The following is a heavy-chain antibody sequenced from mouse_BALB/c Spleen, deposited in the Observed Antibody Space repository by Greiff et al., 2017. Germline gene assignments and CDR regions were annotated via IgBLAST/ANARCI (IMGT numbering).Heavy chain of an antibody. CDR3: ASGVYSFDC. J-gene: IGHJ2*01. V-gene: IGHV3-2*02. CDR1: GYSITSDYV. CDR2: ISYSGST. Sequence: DVKLQESGPGLVKPSQSLSLTCTVTGYSITSDYVWNWIRQFPGNKLEWMGYISYSGSTSYNPSLKSRISITRDTSKNQFFLQLNSVTAEDTATYCCASGVYSFDCWGQGATLTVSS.